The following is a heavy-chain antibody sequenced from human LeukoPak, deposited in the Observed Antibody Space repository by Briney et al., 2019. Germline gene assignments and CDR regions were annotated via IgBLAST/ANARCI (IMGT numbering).Heavy chain of an antibody. Sequence: GXXLXXSXAASGXAFKDXXMTWVRQXXGXGLEWVSLISASGANTYSTDSVKGRFTLSRDNSENTLYLQMNSLRAGDTAVYYCAKDIEISYWGQGTLVTVSS. CDR1: GXAFKDXX. V-gene: IGHV3-23*01. CDR2: ISASGANT. CDR3: AKDIEISY. D-gene: IGHD2-15*01. J-gene: IGHJ4*02.